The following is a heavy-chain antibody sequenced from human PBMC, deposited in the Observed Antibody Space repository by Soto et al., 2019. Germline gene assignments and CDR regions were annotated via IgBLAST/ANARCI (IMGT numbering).Heavy chain of an antibody. CDR2: IWYDGSNK. D-gene: IGHD2-15*01. V-gene: IGHV3-33*01. CDR1: GFTFSSYG. J-gene: IGHJ4*02. Sequence: GGSLRLSCAASGFTFSSYGMHWVRQAPGKGLEWVAVIWYDGSNKYYADSVKGRFTISRDNSKNTLYLQMNSLRAEDTAVYYCARGTQGYCSGGSCYSLWGLFDYWGQGTLVTVSS. CDR3: ARGTQGYCSGGSCYSLWGLFDY.